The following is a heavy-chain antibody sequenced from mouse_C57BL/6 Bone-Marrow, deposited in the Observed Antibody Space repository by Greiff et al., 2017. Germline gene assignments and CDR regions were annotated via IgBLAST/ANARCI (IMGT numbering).Heavy chain of an antibody. CDR2: IRSKSNNYAT. CDR1: GFSFNTYA. J-gene: IGHJ3*01. Sequence: EVKVVESGGGLVQPKGSLKLSCAASGFSFNTYAMNWVRQAPGKGLEWVARIRSKSNNYATYYADSVKDRFTISRDDSESMLYLQMNNLKTEDTAMYYCVGQAPAWFAYWGQGTLVTVSA. CDR3: VGQAPAWFAY. V-gene: IGHV10-1*01.